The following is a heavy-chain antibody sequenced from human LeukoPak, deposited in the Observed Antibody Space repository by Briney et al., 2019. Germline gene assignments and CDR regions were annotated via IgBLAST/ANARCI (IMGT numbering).Heavy chain of an antibody. CDR2: MNPNSGNT. J-gene: IGHJ5*02. Sequence: ASVKVSCKASGYTFTSYDINWVRQATGQGLEWMGWMNPNSGNTGYAQKFQGRVTITRNTSISTAYMELSSLRSEDTAVYYCARGLEVNDYSNYGGWFDPWGQGTLVTVSS. D-gene: IGHD4-11*01. CDR3: ARGLEVNDYSNYGGWFDP. CDR1: GYTFTSYD. V-gene: IGHV1-8*03.